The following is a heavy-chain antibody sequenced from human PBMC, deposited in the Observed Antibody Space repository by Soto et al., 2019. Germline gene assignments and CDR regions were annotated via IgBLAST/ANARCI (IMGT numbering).Heavy chain of an antibody. D-gene: IGHD2-15*01. V-gene: IGHV3-13*05. CDR1: GFTFSDYD. Sequence: GWSLRLSFTASGFTFSDYDMHWVRQGAGKGLEWVSTIGAARDPYYTGSVKGRFTISRENARNSMFLQINSVTVGDTAVYYCARAYPRTLPRPADYYYALDVWRQGTMVTVSS. J-gene: IGHJ6*02. CDR3: ARAYPRTLPRPADYYYALDV. CDR2: IGAARDP.